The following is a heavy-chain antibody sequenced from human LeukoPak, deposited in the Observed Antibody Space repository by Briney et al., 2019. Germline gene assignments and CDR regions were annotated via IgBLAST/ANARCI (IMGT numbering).Heavy chain of an antibody. J-gene: IGHJ5*02. CDR1: GYTFTGYY. V-gene: IGHV1-2*02. CDR2: INPNSGGT. D-gene: IGHD1-26*01. CDR3: ARVRMAANNWFDP. Sequence: ASVKVSCKASGYTFTGYYMHWVRQAPGQGLGWMGWINPNSGGTNYAQKFQGRVTMTRDTSISTAYMELSRLRSDDTAVYYCARVRMAANNWFDPWGQGTLVTVSS.